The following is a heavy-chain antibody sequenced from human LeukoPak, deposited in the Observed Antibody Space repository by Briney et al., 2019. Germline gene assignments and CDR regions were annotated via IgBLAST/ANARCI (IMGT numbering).Heavy chain of an antibody. CDR3: ARHIEDSVDLVAPTALFDY. V-gene: IGHV4-59*08. CDR2: IYYSGST. Sequence: SETLSLTCTVSGGSISSYYWSWIRQPPGKGLEWMGYIYYSGSTNYNPSLKSRVTISVDTSKNHFFLKLRSVTAAATAVYYCARHIEDSVDLVAPTALFDYWGQGTLVTVSS. D-gene: IGHD5-12*01. J-gene: IGHJ4*02. CDR1: GGSISSYY.